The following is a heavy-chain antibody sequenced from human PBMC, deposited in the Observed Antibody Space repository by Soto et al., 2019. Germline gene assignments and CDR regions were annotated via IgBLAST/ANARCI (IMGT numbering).Heavy chain of an antibody. CDR3: ARAVGDFWRGYYTYYYYYYYMDV. CDR1: GGSISSGGYY. Sequence: SETLSLTCTVSGGSISSGGYYWSWIRQHPGKGLEWIGYIYYSGSTYYNPSLKSRVTISVDTSKNQFSLKLSSVTAADTAVYYWARAVGDFWRGYYTYYYYYYYMDVWGKGTTVTVSS. V-gene: IGHV4-31*03. J-gene: IGHJ6*03. D-gene: IGHD3-3*01. CDR2: IYYSGST.